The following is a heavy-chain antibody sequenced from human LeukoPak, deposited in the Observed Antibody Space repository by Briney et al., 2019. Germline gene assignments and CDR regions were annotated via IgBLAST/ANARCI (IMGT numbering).Heavy chain of an antibody. Sequence: PGGSLRLSCAASGFTFSSYWMSWVRPAPGKGLEWVANIKQDGSEKYYVDSVKGRFTISRDNAKNSLYLQMNSLRAEDAAVYYCARVTWIQLWFYSHYYYYMDVWGKGTTVTISS. V-gene: IGHV3-7*01. J-gene: IGHJ6*03. CDR1: GFTFSSYW. D-gene: IGHD5-18*01. CDR3: ARVTWIQLWFYSHYYYYMDV. CDR2: IKQDGSEK.